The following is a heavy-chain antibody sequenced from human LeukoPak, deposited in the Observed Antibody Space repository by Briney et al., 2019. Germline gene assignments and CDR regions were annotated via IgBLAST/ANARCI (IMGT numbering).Heavy chain of an antibody. D-gene: IGHD2-2*02. CDR2: ISAYNGNT. V-gene: IGHV1-18*01. J-gene: IGHJ4*02. Sequence: ASVNVSCKASGYTFTSYGISWVRQAPGQGLEWMGWISAYNGNTNYAQKLQGRVTMTTDTSTSTAYMELRSLRSDDTAVYYCARDSVVVPAAILGYWGQGTLVTVSS. CDR3: ARDSVVVPAAILGY. CDR1: GYTFTSYG.